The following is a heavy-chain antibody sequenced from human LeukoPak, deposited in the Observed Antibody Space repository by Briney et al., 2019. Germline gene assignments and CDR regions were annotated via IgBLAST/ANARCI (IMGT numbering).Heavy chain of an antibody. Sequence: GGSLRLSCVASGFTFSSFAMHWARQAPGKGLEWVAVISYDGSNQYYADSVKGRFTISRDNSKNTLYLQMNSLRAEDTAVYYCAKGYYYADDYWGQGTLVTVSS. CDR2: ISYDGSNQ. CDR1: GFTFSSFA. V-gene: IGHV3-30-3*02. J-gene: IGHJ4*02. CDR3: AKGYYYADDY. D-gene: IGHD3-10*01.